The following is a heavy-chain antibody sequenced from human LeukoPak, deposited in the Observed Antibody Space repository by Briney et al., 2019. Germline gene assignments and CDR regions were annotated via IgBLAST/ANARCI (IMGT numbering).Heavy chain of an antibody. J-gene: IGHJ4*02. V-gene: IGHV3-53*01. D-gene: IGHD3-22*01. CDR1: GFTVSSNY. Sequence: GGSLRLSCAASGFTVSSNYMGWVRQAPGKGLERVSVIYSGGSTYYADSVKGRFTISRDNSKNTLYLQMNSLRAEDTAVYYCARDHSGYLTYYFDYWGQGTLVTVSS. CDR3: ARDHSGYLTYYFDY. CDR2: IYSGGST.